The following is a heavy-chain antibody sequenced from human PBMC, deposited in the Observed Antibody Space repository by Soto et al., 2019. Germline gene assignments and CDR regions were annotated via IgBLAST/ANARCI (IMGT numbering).Heavy chain of an antibody. V-gene: IGHV3-7*01. CDR1: GFTFSLYY. CDR3: ARDRGYCSGGTCYSVLDY. CDR2: IKEDGSER. D-gene: IGHD2-15*01. J-gene: IGHJ4*02. Sequence: EVQLVESGGGLVQPGGSLRLSCAASGFTFSLYYMDWVRQAPGKGLEWVAKIKEDGSERQYVDSVKGRFTISRDNAKNSLYLQMNSLRAEDPAVYYCARDRGYCSGGTCYSVLDYWGQGILVTVSS.